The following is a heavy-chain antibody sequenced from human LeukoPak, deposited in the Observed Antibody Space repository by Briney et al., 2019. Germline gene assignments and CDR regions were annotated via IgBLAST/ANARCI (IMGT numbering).Heavy chain of an antibody. CDR2: INPTSTSI. V-gene: IGHV3-21*01. CDR3: VRLRRTSDRRGYYYYYNY. D-gene: IGHD3-22*01. CDR1: GFTLSDYS. J-gene: IGHJ4*02. Sequence: GGSLRLSCAASGFTLSDYSINWVRQAPGKGIEWVSSINPTSTSIYYADAVKGRFIISRDNAKSSLFLQMNSLRAEDTALYYCVRLRRTSDRRGYYYYYNYWGQGILVTVSS.